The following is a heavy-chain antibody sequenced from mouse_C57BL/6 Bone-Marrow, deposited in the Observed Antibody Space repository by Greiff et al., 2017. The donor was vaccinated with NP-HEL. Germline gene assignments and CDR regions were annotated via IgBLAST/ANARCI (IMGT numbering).Heavy chain of an antibody. CDR2: IWTGGGT. CDR1: GFSLTSYA. Sequence: VKLMESGPGLVAPSQSLSITCTVSGFSLTSYAISWVRQPPGKGLEWLGVIWTGGGTNYNSALKSRLSISKDNSKSQVFLKMNSLQTDDTARYYCARNLATDYYVYFDYWGQGTTLTVSS. CDR3: ARNLATDYYVYFDY. D-gene: IGHD1-1*01. J-gene: IGHJ2*01. V-gene: IGHV2-9-1*01.